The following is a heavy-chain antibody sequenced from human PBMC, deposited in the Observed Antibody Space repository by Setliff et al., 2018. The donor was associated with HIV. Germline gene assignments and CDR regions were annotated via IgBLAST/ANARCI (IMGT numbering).Heavy chain of an antibody. D-gene: IGHD3-3*01. CDR2: IFYSGIT. CDR1: GGSLTSRSYY. CDR3: ARSKPFYDFWGGYYTHGAFKI. Sequence: PSETLSLTCTVSGGSLTSRSYYWGWIRQPPGKGLEWIGSIFYSGITYYNPSLKSRVNISVDTSKNQFSLNLTSVTAADTAVYYCARSKPFYDFWGGYYTHGAFKIWGLGTMVTVS. J-gene: IGHJ3*02. V-gene: IGHV4-39*01.